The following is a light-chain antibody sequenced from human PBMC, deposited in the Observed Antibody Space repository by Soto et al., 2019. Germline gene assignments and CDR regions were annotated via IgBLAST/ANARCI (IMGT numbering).Light chain of an antibody. V-gene: IGKV1-5*03. J-gene: IGKJ1*01. CDR1: QSISIW. CDR2: KAS. Sequence: DIQMTQSPSTLSASVGDRVAITCRASQSISIWLAWYQQKPGKAPKLLIYKASSLESGVPSRFSGSGSGTDFTPTISSLQPDDFATYYCQQYNNYSWTFGQGTKVEIK. CDR3: QQYNNYSWT.